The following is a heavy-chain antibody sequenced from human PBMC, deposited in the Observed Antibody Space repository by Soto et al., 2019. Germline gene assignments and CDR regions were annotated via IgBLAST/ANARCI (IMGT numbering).Heavy chain of an antibody. CDR2: VKNDGSQT. V-gene: IGHV3-7*05. J-gene: IGHJ4*02. CDR3: AGEAF. CDR1: GFTFSSYW. Sequence: GGSLRLSCAASGFTFSSYWMSWVRQAPGKGLEWVASVKNDGSQTNYVDSVKGRFSISRDNAKNLLFLQMNSLRVEDTAVYYCAGEAFWGPGMLVSGSS.